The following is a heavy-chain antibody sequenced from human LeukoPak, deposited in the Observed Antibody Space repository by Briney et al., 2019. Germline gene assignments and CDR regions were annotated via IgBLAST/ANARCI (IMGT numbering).Heavy chain of an antibody. J-gene: IGHJ6*03. V-gene: IGHV4-59*12. CDR3: ARTRGGYCSGGSCPRRSTYYYYMDV. CDR1: GGSISSYY. CDR2: IYYSGST. D-gene: IGHD2-15*01. Sequence: SETLSLTCTVSGGSISSYYWSWIRQPPGKGLEWIGYIYYSGSTNYNPSLKSRVTISVDTSRNQFSLKLSSVTAADTAVYYCARTRGGYCSGGSCPRRSTYYYYMDVWGKGTTVTVSS.